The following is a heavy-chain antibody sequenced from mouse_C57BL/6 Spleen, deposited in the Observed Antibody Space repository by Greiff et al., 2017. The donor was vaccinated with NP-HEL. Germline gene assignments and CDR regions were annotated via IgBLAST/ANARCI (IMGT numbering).Heavy chain of an antibody. V-gene: IGHV1-64*01. D-gene: IGHD2-12*01. Sequence: QVQLQQPGAELVKPGASVKLSCKASGYTFTSYWMHWVKQRPGQGLEWIGMIHPNSGSTNYNEKFKSKATLTVDKSSRTSYMQLSSLTSESSTVYYCARYEADSRNGSYAMDYWGQGTSVTVSS. J-gene: IGHJ4*01. CDR3: ARYEADSRNGSYAMDY. CDR1: GYTFTSYW. CDR2: IHPNSGST.